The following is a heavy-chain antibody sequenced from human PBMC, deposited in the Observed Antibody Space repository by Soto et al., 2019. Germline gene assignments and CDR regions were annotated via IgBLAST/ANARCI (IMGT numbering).Heavy chain of an antibody. CDR2: IYYSGNT. D-gene: IGHD5-18*01. J-gene: IGHJ6*02. CDR3: ARDRLMATAGTARHYFGLDV. Sequence: SETLSLTCTVSGGSIGSGGYYWSWVRQNPRRGLEWIGNIYYSGNTYYNPSLKSRLTISVDTSKNQFSLNLSSVTAADTAVYYCARDRLMATAGTARHYFGLDVWGQGTTVTVSS. V-gene: IGHV4-31*03. CDR1: GGSIGSGGYY.